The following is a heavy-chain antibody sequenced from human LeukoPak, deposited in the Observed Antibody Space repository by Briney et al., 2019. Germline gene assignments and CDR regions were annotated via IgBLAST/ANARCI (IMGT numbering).Heavy chain of an antibody. J-gene: IGHJ4*02. CDR1: GGSISSSSYD. CDR3: VGFGEESTYDYVWGSYRHSPDY. D-gene: IGHD3-16*02. Sequence: PSETLSLTCTVSGGSISSSSYDWGWIRQPPGKGLEWIGSIYYSGSTYYNPSLKSRVTISVDTSKNQFSLKLSSVTAADTAVYYCVGFGEESTYDYVWGSYRHSPDYWGQGTLVTVSS. CDR2: IYYSGST. V-gene: IGHV4-39*01.